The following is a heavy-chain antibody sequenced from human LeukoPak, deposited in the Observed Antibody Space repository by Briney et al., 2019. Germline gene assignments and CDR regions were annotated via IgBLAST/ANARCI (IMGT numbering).Heavy chain of an antibody. Sequence: SQTLSLTCSVSGGSISSGNYYWSWIRQPAGKGLEWIGRMYTIGSTNYNPSLKSRVTISVDTSKNQFSLKLSSVTAADTAVYYCAGTGYGSRYYYYYDMDVWGQGTTVTVSS. CDR2: MYTIGST. CDR1: GGSISSGNYY. D-gene: IGHD1-1*01. J-gene: IGHJ6*02. V-gene: IGHV4-61*02. CDR3: AGTGYGSRYYYYYDMDV.